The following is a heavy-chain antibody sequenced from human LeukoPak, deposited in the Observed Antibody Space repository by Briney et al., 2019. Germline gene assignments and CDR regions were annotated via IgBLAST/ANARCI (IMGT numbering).Heavy chain of an antibody. CDR3: ARFIAAGTNDWFDP. CDR2: IKQDGSEI. D-gene: IGHD6-13*01. V-gene: IGHV3-7*01. CDR1: GFTFSSYL. Sequence: GGSLRLSSAASGFTFSSYLMSRVPQAAGQGREWVANIKQDGSEIYYLDTVKRRFTISRDNDKNSLYMQINSLRAEDTAVYYCARFIAAGTNDWFDPWGQGTLVTVSS. J-gene: IGHJ5*02.